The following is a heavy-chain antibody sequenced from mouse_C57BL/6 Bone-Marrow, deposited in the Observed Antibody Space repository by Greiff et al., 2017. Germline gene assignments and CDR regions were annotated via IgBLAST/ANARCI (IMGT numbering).Heavy chain of an antibody. D-gene: IGHD2-4*01. CDR1: GFTFSDYY. V-gene: IGHV5-12*01. J-gene: IGHJ2*01. Sequence: EVKLVESGGGLVQPGGSLKLSCAASGFTFSDYYMYWVRQTPEKRLEWVAYISNGGGSTYYPDTVKGRFTISRDNAKNTLYLQMSRLKSEDTAMYYCVRHEGLRPFDYWGQGTTLTVSS. CDR2: ISNGGGST. CDR3: VRHEGLRPFDY.